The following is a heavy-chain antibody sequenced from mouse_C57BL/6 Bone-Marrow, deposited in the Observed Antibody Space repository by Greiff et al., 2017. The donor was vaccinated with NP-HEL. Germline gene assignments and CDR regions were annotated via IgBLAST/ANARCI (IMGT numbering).Heavy chain of an antibody. CDR3: ARRAIYYFDY. CDR2: IDPSDSET. Sequence: QVQLKQPGAELVRPGSSVKLSCKASGYTFTSYWMHWVKQRPIQGLEWIGNIDPSDSETHYNQKFKDKATLTVDKSSSTAYMQLSSLTSEDSAVYYCARRAIYYFDYWGQGTTLTVSS. CDR1: GYTFTSYW. J-gene: IGHJ2*01. V-gene: IGHV1-52*01. D-gene: IGHD1-1*01.